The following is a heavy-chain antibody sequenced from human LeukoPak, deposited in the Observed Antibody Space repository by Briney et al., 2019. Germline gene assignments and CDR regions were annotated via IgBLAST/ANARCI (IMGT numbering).Heavy chain of an antibody. D-gene: IGHD3-22*01. CDR1: GGSISSSSYY. CDR3: ARCYYDSSGYYQPRIFDY. J-gene: IGHJ4*02. Sequence: PSETLSLTCTVSGGSISSSSYYWGWIRQPPGKGLEWIGSIYYSGSTYYNPSLKSRVTISVDTSKNQFSLKLSSVTAADTAVYYCARCYYDSSGYYQPRIFDYWGQGTLVTVSS. V-gene: IGHV4-39*01. CDR2: IYYSGST.